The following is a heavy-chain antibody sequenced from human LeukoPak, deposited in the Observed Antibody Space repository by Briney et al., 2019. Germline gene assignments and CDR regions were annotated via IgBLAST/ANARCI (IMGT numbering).Heavy chain of an antibody. CDR2: INHGGSA. D-gene: IGHD3-22*01. V-gene: IGHV4-34*01. Sequence: SETLSLTRAVYVGSFSACYWTWIRQPPGKGLEWTGEINHGGSANYNPSLKSRVTTSVDPSKNQVSLKLTPVTAADTAVYYCARVNYHDSGGYYWWFDPWGQGTLVTVSS. CDR3: ARVNYHDSGGYYWWFDP. CDR1: VGSFSACY. J-gene: IGHJ5*02.